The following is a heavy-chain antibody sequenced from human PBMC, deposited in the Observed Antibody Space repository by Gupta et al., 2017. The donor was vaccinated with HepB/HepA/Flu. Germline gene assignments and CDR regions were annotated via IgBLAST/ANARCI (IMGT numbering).Heavy chain of an antibody. CDR1: GFTFDDYA. CDR2: ISWNSGSI. J-gene: IGHJ6*02. V-gene: IGHV3-9*01. CDR3: AKDRGSSWFGCMDV. D-gene: IGHD6-13*01. Sequence: EVQLVESGGGLVQPGRSLRLSCAASGFTFDDYAMHWVRQAPGKGLEWVSGISWNSGSIGYADSVKGRFTISRDNAKNSLYLQMNSLRAEDTALYYCAKDRGSSWFGCMDVWGQGTTVTVSS.